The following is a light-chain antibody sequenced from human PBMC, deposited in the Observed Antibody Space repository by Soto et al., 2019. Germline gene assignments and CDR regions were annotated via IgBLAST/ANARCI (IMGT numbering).Light chain of an antibody. V-gene: IGKV3-20*01. CDR2: GAS. J-gene: IGKJ2*01. Sequence: EILLTQSPGTLSLSPGERATLSCRASQSVRNSYLAWHQQKPGQAPRLLTYGASGRATGIPDRFSGSGSGTDFTLTISRLEPEDFAVYYCQQYGSSPYTFGQGTKLEI. CDR3: QQYGSSPYT. CDR1: QSVRNSY.